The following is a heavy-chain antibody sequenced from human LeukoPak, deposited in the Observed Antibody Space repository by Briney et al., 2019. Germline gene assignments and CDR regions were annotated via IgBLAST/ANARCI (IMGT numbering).Heavy chain of an antibody. CDR2: ISGVGANT. V-gene: IGHV3-23*01. CDR1: GFTFYSSA. J-gene: IGHJ5*02. Sequence: GRSLRLFCAACGFTFYSSAMGWVRHAPRKGLEWVSTISGVGANTYYPDSVKGRFTISRDNSKNTVFLQMHSLRAEDTAVYYCAKGGHYGWFVPWGQGALVIVSS. D-gene: IGHD3-10*01. CDR3: AKGGHYGWFVP.